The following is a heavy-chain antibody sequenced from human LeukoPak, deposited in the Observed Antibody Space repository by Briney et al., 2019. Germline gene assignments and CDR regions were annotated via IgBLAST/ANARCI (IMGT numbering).Heavy chain of an antibody. CDR2: IYYSGTT. V-gene: IGHV4-59*02. Sequence: PSETLSLTCSVSGGSVSPYYWSWIRQPPGKGLEWIGYIYYSGTTNYNPSLQSRVTISVATSKNQFSLKLSSVTAADTALYYCATDRASAGGFDYWGQETLVTVSS. D-gene: IGHD2-15*01. CDR1: GGSVSPYY. CDR3: ATDRASAGGFDY. J-gene: IGHJ4*02.